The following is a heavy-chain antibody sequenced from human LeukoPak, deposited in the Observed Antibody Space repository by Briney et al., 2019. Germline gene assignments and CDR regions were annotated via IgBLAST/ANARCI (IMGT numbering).Heavy chain of an antibody. V-gene: IGHV3-48*01. CDR1: GFTFSSYS. D-gene: IGHD6-19*01. CDR3: SRDTAVAPAFDV. CDR2: ISSSSSTI. J-gene: IGHJ3*01. Sequence: SGGSLRLSCAASGFTFSSYSMNWVRQAPGKGLEWVSYISSSSSTIYYADSVKGRFTSSRDNAKNSLYLQMNSLRADDTAVYYCSRDTAVAPAFDVWGQGTMVTVSS.